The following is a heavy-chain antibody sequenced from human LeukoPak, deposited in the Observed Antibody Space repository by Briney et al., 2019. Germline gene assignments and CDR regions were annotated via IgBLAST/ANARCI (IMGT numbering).Heavy chain of an antibody. V-gene: IGHV1-18*01. D-gene: IGHD2-21*01. Sequence: EASVKVSCKASGYKFTSYGISWVRQAPGQGLEWMGWISAYNGNTKYAQKLQGRVTMTTDTSTSTAYIELRSLRSDDTAVYYCARDFDVAYRQNWFDPWGQGTLVTVSS. CDR1: GYKFTSYG. CDR2: ISAYNGNT. J-gene: IGHJ5*02. CDR3: ARDFDVAYRQNWFDP.